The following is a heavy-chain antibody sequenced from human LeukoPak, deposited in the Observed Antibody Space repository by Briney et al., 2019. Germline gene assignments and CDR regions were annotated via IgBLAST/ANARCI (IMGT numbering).Heavy chain of an antibody. Sequence: ASVKVSCKASGYTSTSYGISWVRRAPGQGLEWMGWISAYNGNTNYAQKLQGRVTMTTDTSTSTAYMELRSLRSDDTAVYYCAREDYDILVLGPEDHGRWYFDLWGRGTLVTVSS. CDR2: ISAYNGNT. V-gene: IGHV1-18*01. CDR3: AREDYDILVLGPEDHGRWYFDL. J-gene: IGHJ2*01. D-gene: IGHD3-9*01. CDR1: GYTSTSYG.